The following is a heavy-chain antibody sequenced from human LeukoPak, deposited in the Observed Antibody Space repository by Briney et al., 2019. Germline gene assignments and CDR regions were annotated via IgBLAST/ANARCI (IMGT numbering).Heavy chain of an antibody. CDR2: FYHSAST. D-gene: IGHD6-13*01. V-gene: IGHV4-38-2*02. J-gene: IGHJ4*02. CDR3: ARDSGGRPAGGLFDY. Sequence: SETLSLTCSVSGYSISSGYYWGWIRQPPGKGLEWIGSFYHSASTYYNPFLKSRVTISVDTSKNQFSLKVSSVTAADTAVYYCARDSGGRPAGGLFDYWGQGTLVTVSS. CDR1: GYSISSGYY.